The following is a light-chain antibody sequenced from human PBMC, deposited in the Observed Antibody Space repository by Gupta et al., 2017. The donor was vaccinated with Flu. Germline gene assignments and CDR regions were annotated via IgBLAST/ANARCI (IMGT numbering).Light chain of an antibody. CDR2: AAS. V-gene: IGKV1-39*01. CDR3: QQSDSTPPWT. CDR1: QSISSY. J-gene: IGKJ1*01. Sequence: IQMTQSPSSLSASVGDRVTITCRASQSISSYLNWYQQKPGKAPKLLIYAASSLQSGVPSRFSGSGSGTDFTLTISSRQPEDFATYYCQQSDSTPPWTFGQGTKVEIK.